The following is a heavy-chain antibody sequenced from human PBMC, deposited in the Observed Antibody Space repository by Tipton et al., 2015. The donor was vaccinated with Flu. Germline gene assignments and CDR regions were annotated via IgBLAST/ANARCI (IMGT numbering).Heavy chain of an antibody. J-gene: IGHJ5*02. CDR1: GGSISSYY. V-gene: IGHV4-59*01. Sequence: TLSLTCTVSGGSISSYYWSWIRQSPGKGLEWIGYIYYSGSTNYNPSLKSRVTISVDTSKNQFSLKLSSVTAADTAVYYCARGENDGAASSWFDPWGQGTLVTVSS. CDR2: IYYSGST. CDR3: ARGENDGAASSWFDP. D-gene: IGHD6-13*01.